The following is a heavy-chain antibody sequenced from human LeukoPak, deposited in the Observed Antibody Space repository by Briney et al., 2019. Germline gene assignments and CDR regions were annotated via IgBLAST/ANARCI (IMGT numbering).Heavy chain of an antibody. V-gene: IGHV4-30-4*08. J-gene: IGHJ3*02. D-gene: IGHD3-10*01. CDR1: GGSISSGDYY. CDR2: IYYSGST. CDR3: ASPGSYYSQDAFDI. Sequence: SETLSLTCTVSGGSISSGDYYWSWIPQPPGMGLEWIGYIYYSGSTYYNPSLKSRVTISVDTSKNQFSLKLSSVTAAETAVYYCASPGSYYSQDAFDIWGQGTMVTVSS.